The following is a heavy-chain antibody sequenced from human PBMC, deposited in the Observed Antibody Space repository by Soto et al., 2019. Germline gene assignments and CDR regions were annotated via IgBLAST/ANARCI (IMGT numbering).Heavy chain of an antibody. CDR1: GDSIGSGNKY. CDR3: ARVPSPFDFYYAVDV. D-gene: IGHD3-16*01. Sequence: QVQLRESGPGLVMPSQTLSLTCTVSGDSIGSGNKYWSWIRQAPGKGLEWIGYIFSSGTTYYNPFLKRRFTMSLDTSQNQFSLKLNSVTAADTAVYFCARVPSPFDFYYAVDVWGQGTTVTFS. V-gene: IGHV4-30-4*01. CDR2: IFSSGTT. J-gene: IGHJ6*02.